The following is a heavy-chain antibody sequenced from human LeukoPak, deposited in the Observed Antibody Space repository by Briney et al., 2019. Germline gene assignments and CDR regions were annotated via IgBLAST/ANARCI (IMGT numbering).Heavy chain of an antibody. CDR1: GGSFSGYY. V-gene: IGHV4-34*01. Sequence: SETLSLTCAVYGGSFSGYYWSWIRQPPGKGLEWIGEINHSGSTNYNPSLKSRVTISVDTSKNQFSLKLNSVTPEDTAVYYCASGLSEFDYWGQGTLVTVSS. CDR3: ASGLSEFDY. CDR2: INHSGST. D-gene: IGHD2/OR15-2a*01. J-gene: IGHJ4*02.